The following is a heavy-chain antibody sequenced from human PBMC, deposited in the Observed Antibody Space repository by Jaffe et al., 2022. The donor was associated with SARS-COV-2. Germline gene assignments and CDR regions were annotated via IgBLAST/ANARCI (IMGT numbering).Heavy chain of an antibody. V-gene: IGHV7-4-1*02. CDR1: GYKFSRYS. J-gene: IGHJ4*02. Sequence: QVRLVQSGSELKKPGASVRVSCKATGYKFSRYSINWVRQAPGQGLEWMGWINTNTGNPTYAQGFAGRFVFSLDTSFSWDTSAGTTYLQINGLKTEDTAVYYCARDLGADLGQRGGPNNDFNLWGQGTLVSVSS. CDR2: INTNTGNP. CDR3: ARDLGADLGQRGGPNNDFNL. D-gene: IGHD2-15*01.